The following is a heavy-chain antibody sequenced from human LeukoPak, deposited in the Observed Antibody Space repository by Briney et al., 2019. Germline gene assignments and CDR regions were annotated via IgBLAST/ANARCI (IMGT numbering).Heavy chain of an antibody. Sequence: SVKVSCKASGGTFSSYTISWVRQAPGQGLEWMGRIIPILGIANYAQKFQGRVTLTAEKSTSTAYMALSSLRSEDTAVYYCATSLSNYNYYYFDYWGQGTLVTVSS. CDR1: GGTFSSYT. CDR2: IIPILGIA. CDR3: ATSLSNYNYYYFDY. V-gene: IGHV1-69*02. D-gene: IGHD4-11*01. J-gene: IGHJ4*02.